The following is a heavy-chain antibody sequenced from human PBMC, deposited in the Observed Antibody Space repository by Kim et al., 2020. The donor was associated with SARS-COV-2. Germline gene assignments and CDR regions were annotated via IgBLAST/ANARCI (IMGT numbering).Heavy chain of an antibody. V-gene: IGHV1-8*01. D-gene: IGHD1-26*01. Sequence: ASVKVSCKASGYTFTSYDINWVRQATGQGLEWMGWMNPNSGNTGYAQKFQGRVTMTRNTSISTAYMELSSLRSEDTAVYYCARVRGGNYYYYMDVWGKGTTVTVSS. CDR2: MNPNSGNT. CDR3: ARVRGGNYYYYMDV. J-gene: IGHJ6*03. CDR1: GYTFTSYD.